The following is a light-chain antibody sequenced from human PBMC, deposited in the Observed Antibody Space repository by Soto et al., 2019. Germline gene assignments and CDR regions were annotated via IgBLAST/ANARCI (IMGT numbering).Light chain of an antibody. Sequence: EIVMTQSPDSLAVSLGERATINCKSSQSLLYSANNKNYLSWYQQRPGQPPKLLIFWASARESGVPDRFSGSGSGTDFTLTISTLQAEDVAVYYCQQYYSSPLTFGQGTKVELK. V-gene: IGKV4-1*01. CDR1: QSLLYSANNKNY. CDR3: QQYYSSPLT. J-gene: IGKJ1*01. CDR2: WAS.